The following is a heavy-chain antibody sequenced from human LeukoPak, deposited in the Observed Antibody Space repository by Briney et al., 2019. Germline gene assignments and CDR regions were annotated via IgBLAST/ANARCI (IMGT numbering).Heavy chain of an antibody. J-gene: IGHJ5*02. Sequence: PSETLSLTCAVYGGSFSGYYWSWIRQPPGKGLEWIGYIYYSGSTNYNPSLKSRVTISVDTSKNQFSLKLSSVTAADTAVYYCARMVGNYGSGSQNWFDPWGQGTLVTVSS. CDR1: GGSFSGYY. CDR3: ARMVGNYGSGSQNWFDP. D-gene: IGHD3-10*01. V-gene: IGHV4-59*01. CDR2: IYYSGST.